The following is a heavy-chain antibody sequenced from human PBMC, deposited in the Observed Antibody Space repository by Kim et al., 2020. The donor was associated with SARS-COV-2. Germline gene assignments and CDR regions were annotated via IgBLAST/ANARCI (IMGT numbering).Heavy chain of an antibody. CDR3: ARDRRYGYGDCLIDY. Sequence: GGSLRLSCAASGFTFSSYGMHWVRQAPGKGLEWVAVIWYDGSNKYYGDSVKGRFTISRDNSKNTLYLQMNSLRAEDTAVHYCARDRRYGYGDCLIDYWGQGTLVTVSS. V-gene: IGHV3-33*08. J-gene: IGHJ4*02. CDR1: GFTFSSYG. D-gene: IGHD4-17*01. CDR2: IWYDGSNK.